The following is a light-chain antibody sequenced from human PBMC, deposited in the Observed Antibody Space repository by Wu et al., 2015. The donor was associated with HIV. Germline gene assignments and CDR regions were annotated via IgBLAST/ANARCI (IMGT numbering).Light chain of an antibody. J-gene: IGKJ4*01. CDR1: RIIATH. Sequence: DVRLTQSPSSLSASIGDRVTITCRTSRIIATHLNWYQHKPGKAPTLLISTASTLQTGVPSRFVGSGSGTAFTLTITNLQREDHAVYYCQQSYTVPVTFGGGTRVEI. V-gene: IGKV1-39*01. CDR3: QQSYTVPVT. CDR2: TAS.